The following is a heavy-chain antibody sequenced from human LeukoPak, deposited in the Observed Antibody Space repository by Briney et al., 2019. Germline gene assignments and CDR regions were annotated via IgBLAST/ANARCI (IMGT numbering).Heavy chain of an antibody. CDR3: AKDGTARGYSSGWLVLY. D-gene: IGHD6-19*01. CDR1: GFTFSSYA. J-gene: IGHJ4*02. V-gene: IGHV3-23*01. CDR2: ISGSGGST. Sequence: QSGGSLRLSCAASGFTFSSYAMSWVRQAPGKGLEWVSAISGSGGSTYYADSVKGRFTISRDNSKNTLYLQMNSLRAEDTAVYYCAKDGTARGYSSGWLVLYWGQGTLVTVSS.